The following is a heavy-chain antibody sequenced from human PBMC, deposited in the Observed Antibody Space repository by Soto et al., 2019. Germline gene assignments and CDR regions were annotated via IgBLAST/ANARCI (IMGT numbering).Heavy chain of an antibody. D-gene: IGHD3-3*01. CDR3: ARDREYYDFWSGSYYYGMDV. CDR2: IGYDGSNK. Sequence: QVQLVESGGGVVQPGRSLRLSCAASGFTFSSYAMHWVRQAPGKGLEWVAVIGYDGSNKYYADSVKGRFTISRDNSKNTRYLQMNSLRAEDTAVYYCARDREYYDFWSGSYYYGMDVWGQGTTVTVSS. J-gene: IGHJ6*02. CDR1: GFTFSSYA. V-gene: IGHV3-33*01.